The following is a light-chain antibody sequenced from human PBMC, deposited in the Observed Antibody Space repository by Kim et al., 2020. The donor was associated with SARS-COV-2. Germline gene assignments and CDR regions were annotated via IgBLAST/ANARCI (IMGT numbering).Light chain of an antibody. CDR2: LGS. CDR3: MQALQTPYS. Sequence: PAAISCRSSQSLLHSNGYNYLDWYLQKPGQSPQLLIYLGSNRASGVPDRFSGSGSGTDFTLKISRVEAEDVGVYYCMQALQTPYSFGQGTKLEIK. V-gene: IGKV2-28*01. J-gene: IGKJ2*03. CDR1: QSLLHSNGYNY.